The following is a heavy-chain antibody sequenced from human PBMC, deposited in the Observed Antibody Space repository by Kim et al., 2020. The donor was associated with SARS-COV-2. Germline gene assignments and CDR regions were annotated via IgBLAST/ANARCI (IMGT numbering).Heavy chain of an antibody. D-gene: IGHD1-26*01. CDR2: ISSSSSYT. J-gene: IGHJ3*02. V-gene: IGHV3-11*06. CDR1: GFTFSDYY. CDR3: ARDYGGSYSAGDAFDI. Sequence: GGSLRLSCAASGFTFSDYYMSWIRQAPGKGLEWVSYISSSSSYTNYADSVKGRFTISRDNAKNSLYLQMNSLRAEDTAVYYCARDYGGSYSAGDAFDIWGQGTMVTVSS.